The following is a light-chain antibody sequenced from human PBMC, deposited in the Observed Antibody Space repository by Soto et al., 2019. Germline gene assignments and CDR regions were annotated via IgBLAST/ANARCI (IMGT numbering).Light chain of an antibody. Sequence: DIQMTQSPSTLSASIGDRVTITCRASQGVSRWLAWYQQKPGRAPKVLIYDASTLESGVPSRFSGSGSGTEFTLTINGLQADDFAIYYCQQYNSYSRTFGQGTKVEIK. V-gene: IGKV1-5*01. CDR3: QQYNSYSRT. J-gene: IGKJ1*01. CDR1: QGVSRW. CDR2: DAS.